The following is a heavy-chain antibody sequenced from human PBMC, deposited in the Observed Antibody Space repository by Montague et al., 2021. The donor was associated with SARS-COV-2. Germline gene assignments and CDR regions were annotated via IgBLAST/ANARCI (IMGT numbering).Heavy chain of an antibody. J-gene: IGHJ4*02. Sequence: SLRLSCAASGFTFSSYGMNWVRQAPGKGLEWVSAISTTGANTYYAGSVKGRFTISRDNSKNALYLQMNSLRAEDTAVYYCAKAPTMVRGVYFDYWGQGTLVTVSS. CDR3: AKAPTMVRGVYFDY. CDR2: ISTTGANT. D-gene: IGHD3-10*01. CDR1: GFTFSSYG. V-gene: IGHV3-23*01.